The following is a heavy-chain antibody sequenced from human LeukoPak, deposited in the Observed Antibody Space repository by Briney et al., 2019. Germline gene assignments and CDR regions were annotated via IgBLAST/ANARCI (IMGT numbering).Heavy chain of an antibody. J-gene: IGHJ3*02. CDR3: AGQGYSYGDAFDI. V-gene: IGHV1-58*02. CDR1: GFTFTSSA. D-gene: IGHD5-18*01. CDR2: IVVGSGNT. Sequence: GTSVKVSCKASGFTFTSSAMQWVRQARGQRLEWIGWIVVGSGNTNYAQKFQGRVTITRDMSTSTAYMELSSLRSEDTAVYYCAGQGYSYGDAFDIWGQGTMVTVSS.